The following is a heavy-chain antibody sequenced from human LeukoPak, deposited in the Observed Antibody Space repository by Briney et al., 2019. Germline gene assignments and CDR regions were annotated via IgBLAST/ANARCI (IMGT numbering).Heavy chain of an antibody. CDR1: GGFISSYY. CDR3: ARDMVRGVMKTDNWFDP. D-gene: IGHD3-10*01. CDR2: IYYSGST. V-gene: IGHV4-59*01. Sequence: SETLSLTCPVSGGFISSYYWSSIRQHPGKGLGWNGYIYYSGSTNYNPSLKSRVTISVDTSKNQFSLKLSSVTAADTAVYYCARDMVRGVMKTDNWFDPWRQGTLVSVSS. J-gene: IGHJ5*02.